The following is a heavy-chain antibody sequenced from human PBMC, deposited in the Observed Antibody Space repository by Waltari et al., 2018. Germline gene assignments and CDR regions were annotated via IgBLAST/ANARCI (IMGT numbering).Heavy chain of an antibody. Sequence: QVQLQQWGAGLLKPSETLSLTCAVYGGSFRGYFWSWLRQPPGKGLEWIGEINHSGSTNYNPSLKSRVTISVDTSKNQFSLKLSSVTAADTAVYYCARVVRVFSLAAAGTFDYWGQGTLVTVSS. V-gene: IGHV4-34*01. D-gene: IGHD6-13*01. J-gene: IGHJ4*02. CDR2: INHSGST. CDR3: ARVVRVFSLAAAGTFDY. CDR1: GGSFRGYF.